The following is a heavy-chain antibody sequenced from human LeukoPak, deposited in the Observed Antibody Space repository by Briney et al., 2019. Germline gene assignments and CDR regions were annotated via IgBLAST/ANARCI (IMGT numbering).Heavy chain of an antibody. J-gene: IGHJ3*02. CDR2: IYWNDDK. CDR3: ARGYCSSTSCYTFDI. CDR1: GFSLSTSGVG. D-gene: IGHD2-2*02. Sequence: SGPTLVNPTQTLTLTCTFSGFSLSTSGVGVGWIRQPPGKALEWLALIYWNDDKRDSPSLKSRLTITKDTSKNQVALTMTNMDPVDTATYYCARGYCSSTSCYTFDIWGQGTMVTVSS. V-gene: IGHV2-5*01.